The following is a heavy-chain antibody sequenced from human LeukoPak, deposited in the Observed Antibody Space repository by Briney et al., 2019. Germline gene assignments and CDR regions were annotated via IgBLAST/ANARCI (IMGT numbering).Heavy chain of an antibody. CDR3: ARGLPYYYGSGSYFDY. Sequence: SQTLPLTCTVSGGSISSGGYYWSWIRQHPGKGLEWIGYIYYSGSTYYNPSLKSRVTISVDTSKNQFSLKLSSVTAADTAVYYCARGLPYYYGSGSYFDYWGQGTLVTVSS. CDR1: GGSISSGGYY. CDR2: IYYSGST. V-gene: IGHV4-31*03. J-gene: IGHJ4*02. D-gene: IGHD3-10*01.